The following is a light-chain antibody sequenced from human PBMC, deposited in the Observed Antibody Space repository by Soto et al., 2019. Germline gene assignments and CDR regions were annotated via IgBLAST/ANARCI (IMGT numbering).Light chain of an antibody. J-gene: IGKJ4*01. CDR1: QSLLHSNGYNY. CDR3: MQALQSPLT. Sequence: DIVMTQSPLSLPVTPGEPASISCRSSQSLLHSNGYNYLDWYLQKPGQSPQLLIYLGSNRASGVPDRFSGSGSCTYFTLKISRVEAEDVGVYYGMQALQSPLTFGGGTKVEIK. V-gene: IGKV2-28*01. CDR2: LGS.